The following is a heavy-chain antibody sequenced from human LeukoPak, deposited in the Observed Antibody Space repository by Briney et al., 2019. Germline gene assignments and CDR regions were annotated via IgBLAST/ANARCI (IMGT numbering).Heavy chain of an antibody. CDR1: GFTFSSYD. D-gene: IGHD3-10*01. V-gene: IGHV3-33*01. CDR2: IWYDGSNT. Sequence: PGTSLRLSCAASGFTFSSYDMHWVRQAPGKGLEWVAIIWYDGSNTYYADSVKGRFTISRDNSKNTLYLQMTSLRAEDTAVHYCVRNRDWYFDLWGRGTLVTVSS. J-gene: IGHJ2*01. CDR3: VRNRDWYFDL.